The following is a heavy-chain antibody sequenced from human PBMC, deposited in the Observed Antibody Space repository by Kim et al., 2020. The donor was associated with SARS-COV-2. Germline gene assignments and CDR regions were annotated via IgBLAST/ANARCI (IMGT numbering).Heavy chain of an antibody. D-gene: IGHD6-13*01. V-gene: IGHV4-59*01. Sequence: SETLSLTCTVSGGSISSYYWSWIRQPPGKGLEWIGYIYYSGSTNYNPSLKSRVTISVDTSKNQFSLKLSPVTAADTAVYYCARDIGYSSSWYDYWGQGTLVTVSS. CDR3: ARDIGYSSSWYDY. J-gene: IGHJ4*02. CDR1: GGSISSYY. CDR2: IYYSGST.